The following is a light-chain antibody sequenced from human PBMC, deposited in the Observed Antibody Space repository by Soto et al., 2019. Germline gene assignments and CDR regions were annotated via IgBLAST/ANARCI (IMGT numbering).Light chain of an antibody. CDR3: QQSYSTPLT. Sequence: DIQMTQSPSSLSASVGARVTITCRASQSISTYLNWYQQKPGKAPKLLIFGASSVQSGVPSRFSGSGSGTDFTLTISSLQPEDFATYYWQQSYSTPLTFGGGTKVEIK. V-gene: IGKV1-39*01. J-gene: IGKJ4*01. CDR2: GAS. CDR1: QSISTY.